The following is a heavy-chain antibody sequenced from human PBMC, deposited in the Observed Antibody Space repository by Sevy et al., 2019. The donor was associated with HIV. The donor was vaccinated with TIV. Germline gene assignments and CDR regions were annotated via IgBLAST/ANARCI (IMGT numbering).Heavy chain of an antibody. CDR2: INSDGSST. D-gene: IGHD3-10*01. Sequence: GGCLRLSCAASGFTFSSYWMHWVRQAPGKGLVWVSRINSDGSSTSYADSVKGRFTISRDNAKNTLYLQMNSLRAEDTAVYYCARGGPMATYYYYYYGMDVWGQGTTVTVSS. V-gene: IGHV3-74*01. CDR3: ARGGPMATYYYYYYGMDV. CDR1: GFTFSSYW. J-gene: IGHJ6*02.